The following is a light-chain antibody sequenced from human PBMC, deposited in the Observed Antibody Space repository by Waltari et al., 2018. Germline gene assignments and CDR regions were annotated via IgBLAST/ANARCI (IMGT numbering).Light chain of an antibody. Sequence: QSVLTQPPSASGTPGQRVAISCSGTRSNIGSNSVHWYQQLPGTAPKLLTHSNNQRPSGVPDRFSVSKSGPSASLAISGLQSEDEAHYYCAAWDASLNGWVFGGGTKLTVL. CDR1: RSNIGSNS. CDR2: SNN. CDR3: AAWDASLNGWV. V-gene: IGLV1-44*01. J-gene: IGLJ3*02.